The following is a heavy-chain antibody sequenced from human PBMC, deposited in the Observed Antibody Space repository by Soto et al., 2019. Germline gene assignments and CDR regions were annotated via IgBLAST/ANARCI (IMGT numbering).Heavy chain of an antibody. Sequence: AASLTLSSAASAFTFSSYATIWVRQAPRKGLEWVSAISGSGGSTYYADSVKGRFTIPRDNSKNTLYLQMNSLRADVTSVYYCAKDFRFGNGFDYWGQGTLVTVSS. CDR3: AKDFRFGNGFDY. V-gene: IGHV3-23*01. CDR1: AFTFSSYA. J-gene: IGHJ4*02. D-gene: IGHD3-10*01. CDR2: ISGSGGST.